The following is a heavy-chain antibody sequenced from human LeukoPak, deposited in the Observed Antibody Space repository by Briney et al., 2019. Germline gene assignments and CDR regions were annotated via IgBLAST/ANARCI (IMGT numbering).Heavy chain of an antibody. V-gene: IGHV3-23*01. Sequence: PGGSLRLSCAASGFTFTSYAMTWVRQAPGKGLEWVLSIGVNDGGTYYADSVKGRFTISRDDSKNTLYLQLNSLRAEDTAVYYCAKAPMYDSTGYYRELDYWGQGTLVTVSS. CDR2: IGVNDGGT. D-gene: IGHD3-22*01. J-gene: IGHJ4*02. CDR3: AKAPMYDSTGYYRELDY. CDR1: GFTFTSYA.